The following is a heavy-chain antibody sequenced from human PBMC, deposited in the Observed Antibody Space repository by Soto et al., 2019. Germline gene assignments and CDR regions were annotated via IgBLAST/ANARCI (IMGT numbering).Heavy chain of an antibody. Sequence: QVQLQESGPGLVKPSETLSLTCTVSGGTISRYYWSWIRQPPGKGLEWIGYMYNTGSTVYNPSFKSRVTTSVDTSKNQFSLKLNSVTAADTAVYYCARDLWGYCGTDCSPLDVWGQGTTVTVSS. CDR2: MYNTGST. D-gene: IGHD2-21*02. V-gene: IGHV4-59*01. CDR3: ARDLWGYCGTDCSPLDV. CDR1: GGTISRYY. J-gene: IGHJ6*02.